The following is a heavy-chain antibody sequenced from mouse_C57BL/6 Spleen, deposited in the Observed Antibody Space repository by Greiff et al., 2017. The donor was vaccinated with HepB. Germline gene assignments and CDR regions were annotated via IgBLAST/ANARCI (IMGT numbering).Heavy chain of an antibody. CDR2: IYPGDGDT. CDR1: GYAFSSYW. J-gene: IGHJ4*01. D-gene: IGHD2-5*01. CDR3: ARRYSNYVYAMDY. Sequence: QVQLKQSGAELVKPGASVKISCKASGYAFSSYWMNWVKQRPGKGLEWIGQIYPGDGDTNYNGKFKGKATLTADKSSSTAYMQLSSLTSEDSAVYFCARRYSNYVYAMDYWGQGTSVTVSS. V-gene: IGHV1-80*01.